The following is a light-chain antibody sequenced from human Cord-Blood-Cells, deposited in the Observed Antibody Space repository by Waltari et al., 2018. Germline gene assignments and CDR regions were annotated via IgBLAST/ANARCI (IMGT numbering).Light chain of an antibody. Sequence: SYELTQPPPVSVSPGQTARITCSGDALPKKYASLYQQKSGQAPVLVIYEDSKRPSGIPERFSGSSSGTMATLTISGAQVEDEADYYCYSTDSSGNRWVFGGGTKLTVL. CDR2: EDS. CDR3: YSTDSSGNRWV. V-gene: IGLV3-10*01. J-gene: IGLJ3*02. CDR1: ALPKKY.